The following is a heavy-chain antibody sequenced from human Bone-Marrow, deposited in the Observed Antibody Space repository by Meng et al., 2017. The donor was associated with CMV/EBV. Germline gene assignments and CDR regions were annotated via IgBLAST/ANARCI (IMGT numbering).Heavy chain of an antibody. CDR2: INPSGGST. V-gene: IGHV1-46*01. CDR1: GYTFTSFY. J-gene: IGHJ4*02. Sequence: ASVQVSCKASGYTFTSFYMNWVRQAPGQGLEWMGIINPSGGSTSYAQKFQGRFTMTRDTSTSTVYMELSSLRSEDTAVYYCARALRITMVRGGTFDYWGQGTLVTVSS. CDR3: ARALRITMVRGGTFDY. D-gene: IGHD3-10*01.